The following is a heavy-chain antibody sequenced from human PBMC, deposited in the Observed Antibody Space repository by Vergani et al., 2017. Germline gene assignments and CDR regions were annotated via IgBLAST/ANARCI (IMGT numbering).Heavy chain of an antibody. V-gene: IGHV4-39*01. Sequence: QLQLQESGPGLVKPSATLSLTCSVSGASIRSSNYYWGWIRQPPGKGLEWIASIYYSGSTYYNPSLTSRVTISVDTSKNQFSLKRSSVTAADTAVYFCARHSTVEWLVKLGWIDPWGQGILVTVSS. CDR3: ARHSTVEWLVKLGWIDP. CDR2: IYYSGST. J-gene: IGHJ5*02. D-gene: IGHD6-19*01. CDR1: GASIRSSNYY.